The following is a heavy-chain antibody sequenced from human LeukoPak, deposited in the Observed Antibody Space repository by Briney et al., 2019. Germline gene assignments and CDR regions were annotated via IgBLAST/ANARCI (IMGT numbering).Heavy chain of an antibody. CDR1: GYRFISYG. Sequence: DSVTVSCKASGYRFISYGISWLRQAPGQGLEWMARINVGNGNRRYSQKFQDRVTLTTDTSTNTAYMELRSLTSDDTAVYYCARDWPVVITDYWGQGTLITVSS. CDR3: ARDWPVVITDY. CDR2: INVGNGNR. J-gene: IGHJ4*02. V-gene: IGHV1-18*01. D-gene: IGHD2-21*01.